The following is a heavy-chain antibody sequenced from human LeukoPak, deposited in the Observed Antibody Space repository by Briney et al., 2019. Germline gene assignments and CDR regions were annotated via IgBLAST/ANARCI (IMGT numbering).Heavy chain of an antibody. CDR1: GFTFDDYT. V-gene: IGHV3-43*01. CDR3: EKDGSYSQIDY. D-gene: IGHD5-18*01. J-gene: IGHJ4*02. CDR2: ISWDGGST. Sequence: GGSLRLSCAASGFTFDDYTMHWVRQAPGKGLEWVSLISWDGGSTYYADSVKGRFTIYRDNSKNTLYLQMNSLRAEDTAVYYCEKDGSYSQIDYWGQGTLVTVSS.